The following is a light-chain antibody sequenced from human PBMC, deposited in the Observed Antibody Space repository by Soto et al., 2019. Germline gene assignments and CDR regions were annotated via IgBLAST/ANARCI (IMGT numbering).Light chain of an antibody. V-gene: IGKV1-5*03. Sequence: DIQMTQSPSTLSASVGDRVIITCRASQSISSWLAWYQQKPGKAPNLLIYKASTLESGVPSRFSGSGSGTEFTLTVSSLQPDDFATYYCQQYDSYPLTFGGGTKVDIK. CDR2: KAS. CDR3: QQYDSYPLT. J-gene: IGKJ4*01. CDR1: QSISSW.